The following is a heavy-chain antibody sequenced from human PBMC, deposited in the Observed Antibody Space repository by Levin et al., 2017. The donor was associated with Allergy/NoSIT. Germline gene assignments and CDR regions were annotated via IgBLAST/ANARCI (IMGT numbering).Heavy chain of an antibody. CDR2: IKPDGSDT. CDR1: GFIFSTYW. CDR3: VLNWSFRSYFDH. Sequence: LTCAASGFIFSTYWMTWVRQAPGKGLEWVANIKPDGSDTSYVGSVKGRFTISRDNSKNSLYLQMDSLRAEDTAVYYCVLNWSFRSYFDHWGQGTLVTVSS. D-gene: IGHD3-3*01. J-gene: IGHJ4*02. V-gene: IGHV3-7*02.